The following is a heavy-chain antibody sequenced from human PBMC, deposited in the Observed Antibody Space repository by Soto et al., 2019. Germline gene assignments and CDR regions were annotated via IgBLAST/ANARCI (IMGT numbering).Heavy chain of an antibody. CDR1: GFTFTSYD. J-gene: IGHJ6*02. V-gene: IGHV1-8*01. Sequence: QVQLVQSGAEVKKPGASVKVSCKASGFTFTSYDINWVRQATGQGLEWMGWVNPNSGNTGYAQKFQGRVTMTRNTSISTAYMELSSLRFEDTAVYYCVHYYYYGMDVWGQGTTVTVSS. CDR2: VNPNSGNT. CDR3: VHYYYYGMDV.